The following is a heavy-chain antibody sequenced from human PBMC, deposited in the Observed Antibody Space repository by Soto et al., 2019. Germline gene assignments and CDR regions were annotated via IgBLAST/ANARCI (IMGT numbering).Heavy chain of an antibody. V-gene: IGHV3-21*01. CDR1: GFTFSSYS. J-gene: IGHJ4*02. Sequence: GWSLRLSCAASGFTFSSYSMNWVRQAPGKGLEWVSSISSSSSFIYYADSVKGRFTISRDNAKNSLYLQMNSLRAEDTAMFYCARSYDILTGYSGFDYWGQGTLVTVPQ. CDR3: ARSYDILTGYSGFDY. D-gene: IGHD3-9*01. CDR2: ISSSSSFI.